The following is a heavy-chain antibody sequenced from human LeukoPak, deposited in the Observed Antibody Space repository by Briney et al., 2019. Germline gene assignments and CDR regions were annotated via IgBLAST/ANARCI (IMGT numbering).Heavy chain of an antibody. Sequence: PGGSLRLSCAASGFTFSSYSMNWVRQAPGKGVEWVSSISSSSSYIYYADSVKGRFTISRDNAKNSLYLQMNSLRAEDTAVYYCARAAGTTAAGVVDYWGQGTLVTVSS. D-gene: IGHD6-13*01. CDR2: ISSSSSYI. CDR1: GFTFSSYS. V-gene: IGHV3-21*01. J-gene: IGHJ4*02. CDR3: ARAAGTTAAGVVDY.